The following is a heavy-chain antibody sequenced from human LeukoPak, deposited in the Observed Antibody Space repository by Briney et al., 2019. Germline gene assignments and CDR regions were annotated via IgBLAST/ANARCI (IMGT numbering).Heavy chain of an antibody. J-gene: IGHJ4*02. D-gene: IGHD5-24*01. V-gene: IGHV4-38-2*01. CDR3: ARRKRDGYNWYFDY. CDR2: IYYSGST. Sequence: PSETLSLTCAVSGYSISSGYYWGWIRQPPGKGLEWIGSIYYSGSTYYNPSLKSRVTISVDTSKNQFSLKLSSVTAADTAVYYCARRKRDGYNWYFDYWGQGTLVTVSS. CDR1: GYSISSGYY.